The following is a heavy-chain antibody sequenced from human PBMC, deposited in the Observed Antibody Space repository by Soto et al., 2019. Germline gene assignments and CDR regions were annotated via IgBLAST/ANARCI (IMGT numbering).Heavy chain of an antibody. CDR2: ISSSSSTI. V-gene: IGHV3-48*02. Sequence: EVQLVESGGGLVQPGGSLRLSCAASGFTFSSYSMNWVRQAPGKGLEWVSYISSSSSTIYYADSVKGRFTISRDKAKNSLYLQMNSLRDDDTAVYYCARPEYSSSSYGMDVWGLGTTVTVSS. D-gene: IGHD6-6*01. J-gene: IGHJ6*02. CDR1: GFTFSSYS. CDR3: ARPEYSSSSYGMDV.